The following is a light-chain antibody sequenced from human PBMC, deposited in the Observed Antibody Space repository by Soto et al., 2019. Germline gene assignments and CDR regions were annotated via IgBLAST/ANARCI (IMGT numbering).Light chain of an antibody. CDR3: QQSYSTPWT. V-gene: IGKV1-39*01. J-gene: IGKJ1*01. CDR1: QSIGTN. Sequence: DIQMTQSPSSLSASIGDRVTLTCRASQSIGTNLNWYQQKPGKAPKLLIYAASSLQSGVPSRFSGSGSGTDFTLTISSLQPEDFATYYCQQSYSTPWTFGQGTKVDIK. CDR2: AAS.